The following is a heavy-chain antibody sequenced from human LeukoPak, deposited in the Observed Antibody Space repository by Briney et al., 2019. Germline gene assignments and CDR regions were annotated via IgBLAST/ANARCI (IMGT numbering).Heavy chain of an antibody. J-gene: IGHJ4*02. Sequence: GESLKISCKGSGYSFTSYWIGWVRQMPGKGLEWMGIIYPGDSDTRYSPSFQGQVTISADKSISTAYLQWSSLKASDTAMYYCARQDYYYDSSGYFRLFHYWGQGTLVTVSS. CDR2: IYPGDSDT. CDR3: ARQDYYYDSSGYFRLFHY. V-gene: IGHV5-51*01. D-gene: IGHD3-22*01. CDR1: GYSFTSYW.